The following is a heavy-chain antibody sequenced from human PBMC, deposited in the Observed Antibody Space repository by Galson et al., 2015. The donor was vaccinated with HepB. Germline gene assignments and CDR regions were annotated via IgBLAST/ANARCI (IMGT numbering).Heavy chain of an antibody. Sequence: LRLSCAASGFTFSSYGMHWVRQAPGKGLEWVAVIWYDGSNKYYADSVKGRFTISRDNSKNTLYLQMNSLRAEDTAVYYCARGPSGVVTAIREYYYYYGMDVWGQGTTVTVSS. CDR1: GFTFSSYG. CDR2: IWYDGSNK. CDR3: ARGPSGVVTAIREYYYYYGMDV. V-gene: IGHV3-33*01. J-gene: IGHJ6*02. D-gene: IGHD2-21*02.